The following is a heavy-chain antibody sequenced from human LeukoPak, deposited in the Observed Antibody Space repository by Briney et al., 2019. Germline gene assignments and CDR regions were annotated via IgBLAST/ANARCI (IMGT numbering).Heavy chain of an antibody. J-gene: IGHJ4*02. D-gene: IGHD1-7*01. CDR1: GFSVNDYY. CDR3: AREMVAGTFDS. V-gene: IGHV3-11*01. CDR2: IGGSDSII. Sequence: GGSLRLSCVVSGFSVNDYYMSWIRQAPGKGLEWVSDIGGSDSIISYAGSVKGRFTISRDIAMSSLYLQMNSLRAEDTAVYYCAREMVAGTFDSWGQGTLVTVSS.